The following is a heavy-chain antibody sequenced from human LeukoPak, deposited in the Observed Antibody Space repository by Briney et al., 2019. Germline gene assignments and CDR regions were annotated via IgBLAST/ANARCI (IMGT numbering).Heavy chain of an antibody. Sequence: SETLSLTCAVYGGSFSGYYWSWIRQPPGKGLEWIGEINHRGSTNYNPSLKSRVTISVDTSKNQFSLKLSSVTAADTAVYYCARGLGRRRIIKVAARAFDIWGQGTMVTVSS. D-gene: IGHD6-6*01. CDR1: GGSFSGYY. CDR2: INHRGST. J-gene: IGHJ3*02. V-gene: IGHV4-34*01. CDR3: ARGLGRRRIIKVAARAFDI.